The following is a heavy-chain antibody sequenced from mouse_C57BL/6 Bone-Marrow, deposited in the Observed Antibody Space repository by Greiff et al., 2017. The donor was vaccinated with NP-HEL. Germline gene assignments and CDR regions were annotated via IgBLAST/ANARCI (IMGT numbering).Heavy chain of an antibody. V-gene: IGHV1-50*01. CDR2: IDPSDSYT. CDR1: GYTFTSYW. Sequence: QVQLQQPGAELVKPGASVKLSCKASGYTFTSYWMQWVKQRPGQGLEWIGEIDPSDSYTNYNQKFKGKATLTVDTSSSTAYMQLSSLTSEDSAVYYCASWDGPWFAYWGQGTLVTVSA. J-gene: IGHJ3*01. CDR3: ASWDGPWFAY. D-gene: IGHD2-3*01.